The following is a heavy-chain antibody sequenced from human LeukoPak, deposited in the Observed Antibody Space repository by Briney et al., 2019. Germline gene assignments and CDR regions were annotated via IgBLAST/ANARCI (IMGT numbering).Heavy chain of an antibody. J-gene: IGHJ4*02. Sequence: GGSLRLSCAGSGFSFEEHGIHWVRQAPGKGLEWVSGISWNSGSLGYADSVKGRFTISRDNAKNSLYLQMNSLRAEDTAVYYCARDGGPEYSSTWYLYWGQGTLVTVSS. V-gene: IGHV3-9*01. D-gene: IGHD6-13*01. CDR1: GFSFEEHG. CDR2: ISWNSGSL. CDR3: ARDGGPEYSSTWYLY.